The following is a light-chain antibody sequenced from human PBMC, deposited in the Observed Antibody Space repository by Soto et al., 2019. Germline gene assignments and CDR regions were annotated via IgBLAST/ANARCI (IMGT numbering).Light chain of an antibody. CDR1: QSVNSN. CDR2: GAS. J-gene: IGKJ1*01. Sequence: EIVMTQSPATLSVSPGERATLSCRASQSVNSNLAWYQQEPGQAPRLLIYGASTRATGTPARFSGSGSGTEFTLTISSLQSEDFAVYYCQQYNNWPRTFGQGTKVDIK. CDR3: QQYNNWPRT. V-gene: IGKV3-15*01.